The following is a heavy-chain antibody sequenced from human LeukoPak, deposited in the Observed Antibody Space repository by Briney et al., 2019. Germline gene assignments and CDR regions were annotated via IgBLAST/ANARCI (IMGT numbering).Heavy chain of an antibody. J-gene: IGHJ5*02. CDR2: IYYSGST. Sequence: PSETLSLTCTVSGGSISSGGYYWSWIRQHPGKGLEWIGYIYYSGSTYYNPSLKSRVTISVDTSKNQFSLKLSSVTAADTAVYYCAREMNGIQLWLRWFDPWGQGTLVTVSS. D-gene: IGHD5-18*01. CDR3: AREMNGIQLWLRWFDP. V-gene: IGHV4-31*03. CDR1: GGSISSGGYY.